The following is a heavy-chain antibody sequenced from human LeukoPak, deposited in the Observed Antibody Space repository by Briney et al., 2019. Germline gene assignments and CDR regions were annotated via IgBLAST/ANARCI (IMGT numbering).Heavy chain of an antibody. V-gene: IGHV3-9*01. Sequence: PGGSLRLSCAASGFTFDDYAIHWVRQAPGKGLEWVSSISWNSGSIGYADSVKGRFTISRVNAKNSLYLQMNSLRAEDTAVYYCATSPGLGYSSSLTGVDYWGQGTLVTVSS. D-gene: IGHD6-6*01. CDR2: ISWNSGSI. J-gene: IGHJ4*02. CDR3: ATSPGLGYSSSLTGVDY. CDR1: GFTFDDYA.